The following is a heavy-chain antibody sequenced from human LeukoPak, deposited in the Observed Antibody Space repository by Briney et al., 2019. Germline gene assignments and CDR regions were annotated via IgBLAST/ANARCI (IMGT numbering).Heavy chain of an antibody. D-gene: IGHD4-17*01. Sequence: PGGSLRLSCAASGFTFSSYGMHWVRQAPGRGLEWVANIKQDGSAKYSVDSVKGRFTISRDNAKSSLYLQMNSLRAEDTAVYYCARDSGYGDYESFDYWGQGTLVTVSS. CDR1: GFTFSSYG. CDR3: ARDSGYGDYESFDY. J-gene: IGHJ4*02. CDR2: IKQDGSAK. V-gene: IGHV3-7*01.